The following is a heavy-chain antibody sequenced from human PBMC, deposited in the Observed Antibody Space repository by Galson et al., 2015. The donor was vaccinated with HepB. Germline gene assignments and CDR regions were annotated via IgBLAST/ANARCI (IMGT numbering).Heavy chain of an antibody. V-gene: IGHV3-72*01. D-gene: IGHD3-22*01. Sequence: SLRLSCAASGLMFSDHDMDWVRQAPGKGLVWVGRTGNRAKSYSTEYVASVKGRFTISRDDSKKSVYLQMNSLKMEDTAVYYCARRRYYDTSGYYSYGFDIWGQGTMVTVSS. J-gene: IGHJ3*02. CDR2: TGNRAKSYST. CDR3: ARRRYYDTSGYYSYGFDI. CDR1: GLMFSDHD.